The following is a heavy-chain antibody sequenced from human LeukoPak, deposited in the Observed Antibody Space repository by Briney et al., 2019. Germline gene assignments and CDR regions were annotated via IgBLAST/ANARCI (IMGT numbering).Heavy chain of an antibody. CDR1: GFTFSDYF. V-gene: IGHV3-11*01. D-gene: IGHD5-24*01. J-gene: IGHJ4*02. CDR3: ARARDGYNPLFDY. Sequence: GGSLRLSCAASGFTFSDYFMSWIRQAPGKGLEWVSYISSSGSTIYYADSVKGRFTISRDNAKNPLYLQMNSLRAEDTAVYYCARARDGYNPLFDYWGQGTLVTVSS. CDR2: ISSSGSTI.